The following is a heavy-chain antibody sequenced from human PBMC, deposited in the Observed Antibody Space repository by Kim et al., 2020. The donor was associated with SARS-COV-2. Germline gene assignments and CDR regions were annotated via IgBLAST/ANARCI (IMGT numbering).Heavy chain of an antibody. D-gene: IGHD6-19*01. J-gene: IGHJ3*01. CDR2: ISYDGSNK. V-gene: IGHV3-30*04. Sequence: GGSLRLSCAASGFTFSSYAMHWVRQAPGKGLEWVAVISYDGSNKYYADSVKGRFTISRDNSKHTLYLQMNSLSAEDTAVYYCARERTPPGWDSGWDHDA. CDR3: ARERTPPGWDSGWDHDA. CDR1: GFTFSSYA.